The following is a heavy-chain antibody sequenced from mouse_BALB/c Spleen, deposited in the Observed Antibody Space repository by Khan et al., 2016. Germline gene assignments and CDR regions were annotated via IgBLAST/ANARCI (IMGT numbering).Heavy chain of an antibody. CDR3: VRGGNYGNLDV. J-gene: IGHJ1*01. D-gene: IGHD2-1*01. CDR1: GYSFTGYY. Sequence: VQLQQSGPDLVKPGASVKISCKASGYSFTGYYIHWVKQSHGKSLEWIGRVNPNNGGTSYIPKFKGKAVLTEDKSSSTAYMEIRRLTFEDAAVYYCVRGGNYGNLDVWGAGTTVTVSS. V-gene: IGHV1-18*01. CDR2: VNPNNGGT.